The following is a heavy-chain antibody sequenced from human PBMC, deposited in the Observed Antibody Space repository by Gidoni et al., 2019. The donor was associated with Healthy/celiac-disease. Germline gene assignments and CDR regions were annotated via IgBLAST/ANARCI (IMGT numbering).Heavy chain of an antibody. V-gene: IGHV4-59*01. CDR1: GGSISSYY. CDR2: IYYSGST. CDR3: AREGQDYSNYYLDY. J-gene: IGHJ4*02. D-gene: IGHD4-4*01. Sequence: QVQLQESGPGLVKPSETLSLTCTVSGGSISSYYWSWIRQPPGKGLEWIGYIYYSGSTNYNPSLKSRVTISVDTSKNQFSLKLSSVTAADTAVYYCAREGQDYSNYYLDYWGQGTLFTVSS.